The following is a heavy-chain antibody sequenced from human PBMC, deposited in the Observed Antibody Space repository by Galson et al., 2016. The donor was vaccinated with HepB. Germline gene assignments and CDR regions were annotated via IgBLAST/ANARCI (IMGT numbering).Heavy chain of an antibody. CDR1: GDSISNDKW. J-gene: IGHJ4*02. D-gene: IGHD2-21*02. V-gene: IGHV4-4*02. CDR3: GRGGDWEFDY. CDR2: THHRRGT. Sequence: SETLSLTCDVSGDSISNDKWWTWVRQPPGKGLEWIGETHHRRGTNSSPSLKSRVTLSVDKSKNQFSLRLNSVTAADTAICFCGRGGDWEFDYWGQGIEVTVSS.